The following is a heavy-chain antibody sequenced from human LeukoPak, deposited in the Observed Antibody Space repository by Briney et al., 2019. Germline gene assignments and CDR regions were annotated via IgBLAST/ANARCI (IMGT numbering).Heavy chain of an antibody. CDR1: GFTFSSYS. D-gene: IGHD2-2*01. V-gene: IGHV3-21*01. Sequence: GGSLRLSCAASGFTFSSYSMNWVRQAPGKGLEWVSSISSSSSYIYYADSVKGRFTTSRDNAKNSLYLQMNSLRAEDTAVYYCASGVLGCCSSTSCYEGVYWGQGTLVTVSS. J-gene: IGHJ4*02. CDR2: ISSSSSYI. CDR3: ASGVLGCCSSTSCYEGVY.